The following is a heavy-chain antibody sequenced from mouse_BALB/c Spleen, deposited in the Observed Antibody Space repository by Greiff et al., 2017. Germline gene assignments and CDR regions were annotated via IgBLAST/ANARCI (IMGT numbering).Heavy chain of an antibody. J-gene: IGHJ4*01. CDR2: IYPGDGDT. CDR1: GYAFSSSW. V-gene: IGHV1-82*01. Sequence: QVQLQQSGPELVKPGASVKISCKASGYAFSSSWMNWVKQRPGQGLEWIGRIYPGDGDTNYNEKFKSKATLTVDKSSSTAYMQLSSLTSEDSAVYYCTRSGEDAMDYWGQGTSVTVSS. D-gene: IGHD3-1*01. CDR3: TRSGEDAMDY.